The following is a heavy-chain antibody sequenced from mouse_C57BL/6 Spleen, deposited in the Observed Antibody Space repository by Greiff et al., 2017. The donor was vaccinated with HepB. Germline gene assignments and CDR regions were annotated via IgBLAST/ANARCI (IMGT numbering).Heavy chain of an antibody. V-gene: IGHV1-15*01. CDR1: GYTFTDYE. CDR3: TREGDDYDAADPYYAMDY. CDR2: IDPETGGT. D-gene: IGHD2-4*01. Sequence: VKLVESGAELVRPGASVTLSCKASGYTFTDYEMHWVKQTPVHGLEWIGAIDPETGGTAYNQKFKGKAILTADKSSSTAYMELRSLTSEDSDVYYCTREGDDYDAADPYYAMDYWGQGTSVTVSS. J-gene: IGHJ4*01.